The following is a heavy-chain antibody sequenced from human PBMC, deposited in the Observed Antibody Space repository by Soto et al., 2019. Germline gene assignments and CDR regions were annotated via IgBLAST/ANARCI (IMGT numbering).Heavy chain of an antibody. D-gene: IGHD1-26*01. Sequence: XGSLRLSCTASGFTFNTHWMHWVRQAPGKGLVWVSRIYFDGITTNYADSVKGRLTVSRDNAKNTVYLHVNTLRDEDTAVYYCARGGAMGVDYWGQGTLVTVSS. CDR1: GFTFNTHW. J-gene: IGHJ4*02. V-gene: IGHV3-74*01. CDR3: ARGGAMGVDY. CDR2: IYFDGITT.